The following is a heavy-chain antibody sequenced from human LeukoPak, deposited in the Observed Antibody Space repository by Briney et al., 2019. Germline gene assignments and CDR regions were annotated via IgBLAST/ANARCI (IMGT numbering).Heavy chain of an antibody. CDR1: GLTFSNYA. J-gene: IGHJ6*02. Sequence: PGGSLRLSCAASGLTFSNYAMSWVRQVPGKGLEWVSAFSGSGDSIYYTDSVKGRFTISRDNSKNTLYLQMNSLRAEDTAVYYCARLPSSSLYYYYGMDVWGQGTTVTVSS. CDR3: ARLPSSSLYYYYGMDV. D-gene: IGHD6-6*01. CDR2: FSGSGDSI. V-gene: IGHV3-23*01.